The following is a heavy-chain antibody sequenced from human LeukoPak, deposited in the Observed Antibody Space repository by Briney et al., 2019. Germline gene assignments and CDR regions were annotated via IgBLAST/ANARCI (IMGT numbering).Heavy chain of an antibody. CDR2: LNPYNGNT. Sequence: SVEASCKASGYTFTRYGITWVRQAPGQGLEWMGWLNPYNGNTNYAQKPQGRVTMTTDTSTSTAYMELRSLRSDDTAVYYCARGGSGWYGGGYYFDYWGQGTLVTVSS. J-gene: IGHJ4*02. CDR3: ARGGSGWYGGGYYFDY. V-gene: IGHV1-18*01. CDR1: GYTFTRYG. D-gene: IGHD6-19*01.